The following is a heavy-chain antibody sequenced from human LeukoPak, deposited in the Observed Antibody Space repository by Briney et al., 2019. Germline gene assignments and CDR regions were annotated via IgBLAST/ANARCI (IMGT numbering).Heavy chain of an antibody. CDR1: GFTFSSYA. Sequence: GGSLRLSCAASGFTFSSYAMSWVRQAPGKGLEWVSTVSSSGENTYYADSVKGRFTISRDNSKNTLYLQMNSLRAEDTAVYYCAKGAYYDLWGQGTLVTVSS. CDR3: AKGAYYDL. V-gene: IGHV3-23*01. D-gene: IGHD3-22*01. J-gene: IGHJ4*02. CDR2: VSSSGENT.